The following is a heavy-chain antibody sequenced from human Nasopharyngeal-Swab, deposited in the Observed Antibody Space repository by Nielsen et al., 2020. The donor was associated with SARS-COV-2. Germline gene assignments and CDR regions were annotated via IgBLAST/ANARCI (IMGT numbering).Heavy chain of an antibody. Sequence: SVKVSCKASGGTFSSYAISWVRQAPAQGLEWMGGIIPIFGTANYAQKFQGRVTITADESTSTAYMELSSLRSEDTAVYYCARDGARGYSYGYGGGDYYYYYYMDVWGKGTTVTVSS. J-gene: IGHJ6*03. V-gene: IGHV1-69*13. D-gene: IGHD5-18*01. CDR3: ARDGARGYSYGYGGGDYYYYYYMDV. CDR2: IIPIFGTA. CDR1: GGTFSSYA.